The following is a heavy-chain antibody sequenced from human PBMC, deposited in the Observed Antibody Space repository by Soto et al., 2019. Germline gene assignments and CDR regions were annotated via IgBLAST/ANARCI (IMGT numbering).Heavy chain of an antibody. J-gene: IGHJ6*02. CDR1: GFTFSSYD. Sequence: SGFTFSSYDMNGVRQCPGKGLEWVAVISYDGSNKYYADSVKGRFTISRDHSKNTLYLQMNSLRAEDTAVYYCARGECSRSWYRSYYYYGMDVWGQGTTVTVSS. D-gene: IGHD6-13*01. V-gene: IGHV3-30*19. CDR2: ISYDGSNK. CDR3: ARGECSRSWYRSYYYYGMDV.